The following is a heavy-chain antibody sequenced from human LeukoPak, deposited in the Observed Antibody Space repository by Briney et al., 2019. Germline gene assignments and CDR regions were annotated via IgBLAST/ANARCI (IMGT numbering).Heavy chain of an antibody. CDR2: INPNSGGT. CDR3: ASLSRFLEWPPFDY. J-gene: IGHJ4*02. CDR1: GGTFSSYA. D-gene: IGHD3-3*01. V-gene: IGHV1-2*02. Sequence: ASVKVSCKASGGTFSSYAISWVRQAPGQGLEWMGWINPNSGGTNYAQKFQGRVTMTRDTSISTAYMELSRLRSDDTAVYYCASLSRFLEWPPFDYWGQGTLVTVSS.